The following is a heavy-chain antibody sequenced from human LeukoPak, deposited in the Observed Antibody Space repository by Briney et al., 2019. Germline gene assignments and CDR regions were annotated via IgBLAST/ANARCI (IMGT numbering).Heavy chain of an antibody. D-gene: IGHD4-11*01. J-gene: IGHJ5*02. V-gene: IGHV4-4*08. CDR3: ARELYTNHDLLWFDH. CDR2: VLSSGNT. Sequence: SETLSLTCTVSGGSITSYYWSWVRQPPGKGLEYIGYVLSSGNTNYNPTLKSRVTKSLDTSKNQFSLKLRSVTAADTAVYYCARELYTNHDLLWFDHWGQGTLVTVSS. CDR1: GGSITSYY.